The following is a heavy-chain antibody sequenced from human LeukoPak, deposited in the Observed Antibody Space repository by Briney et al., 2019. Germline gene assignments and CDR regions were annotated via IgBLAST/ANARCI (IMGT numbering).Heavy chain of an antibody. CDR2: IYYSGST. CDR1: GGSISSYY. V-gene: IGHV4-59*01. Sequence: SETLSLTCTVSGGSISSYYWSWIQQPPGKGLEWIGYIYYSGSTNYNPSLKSRVTISVDTSKNQFSLKLSSVTAADTAVYYCAREEDYGFDYWGQGTLVTVSS. J-gene: IGHJ4*02. D-gene: IGHD4-17*01. CDR3: AREEDYGFDY.